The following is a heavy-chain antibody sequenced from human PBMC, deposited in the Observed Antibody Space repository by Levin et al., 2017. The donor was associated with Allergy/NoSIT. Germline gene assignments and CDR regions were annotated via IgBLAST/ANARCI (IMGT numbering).Heavy chain of an antibody. V-gene: IGHV4-34*01. D-gene: IGHD6-19*01. CDR2: INHSGST. CDR3: ARELTPGSGWYSMDWFDP. J-gene: IGHJ5*02. Sequence: NPGGSLRLSCAVYGGSFSGYYWSWIRQPPGKGLEWIGEINHSGSTNYNPSLKSRVTISVDTSKNQFSLKLSSVTAADTAVYYCARELTPGSGWYSMDWFDPWGQGTLVTVSS. CDR1: GGSFSGYY.